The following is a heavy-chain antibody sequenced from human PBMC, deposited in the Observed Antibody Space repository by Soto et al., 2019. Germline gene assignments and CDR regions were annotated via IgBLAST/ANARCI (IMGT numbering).Heavy chain of an antibody. CDR2: ISAYNGNT. V-gene: IGHV1-18*01. D-gene: IGHD3-9*01. CDR1: GYTFTSYG. CDR3: ASPTYDILTGYELPPRLGAHHDAFDI. J-gene: IGHJ3*02. Sequence: GASVKVSCKASGYTFTSYGISWVRQAPGQGLEWMGWISAYNGNTNYAQKLQGRVTMTTDTSTSTAYMELSSLRSEDTAVYYCASPTYDILTGYELPPRLGAHHDAFDIWGQGTMVTVSS.